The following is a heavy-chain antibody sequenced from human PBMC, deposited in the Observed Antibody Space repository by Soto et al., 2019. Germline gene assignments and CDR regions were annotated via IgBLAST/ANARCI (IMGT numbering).Heavy chain of an antibody. Sequence: SETLSLTCAVYGGSFSGYYWSWIRQPPGKGLEWIGEINHSGSTNYNPSLKSRVTISVDTSKNQFSLRLSSVTAADTAVYYCARCISPEHAWSGYFQGHYFDNWGLGTLVTVSS. CDR3: ARCISPEHAWSGYFQGHYFDN. V-gene: IGHV4-34*01. J-gene: IGHJ4*02. CDR2: INHSGST. CDR1: GGSFSGYY. D-gene: IGHD3-3*01.